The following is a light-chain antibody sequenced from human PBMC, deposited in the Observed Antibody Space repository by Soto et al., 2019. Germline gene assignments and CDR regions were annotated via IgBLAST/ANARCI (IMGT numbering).Light chain of an antibody. CDR1: SNDVGGYNY. CDR3: SSFTSTSTFV. J-gene: IGLJ1*01. V-gene: IGLV2-14*01. CDR2: EVS. Sequence: QSVLTQPASVSGSPGQSITISCTGTSNDVGGYNYVSWFQQHPGKAAKRLIFEVSNRPSGVSNRFSGSKSGNTASLTISGLQAEDEADYYCSSFTSTSTFVFGTGTKVTVL.